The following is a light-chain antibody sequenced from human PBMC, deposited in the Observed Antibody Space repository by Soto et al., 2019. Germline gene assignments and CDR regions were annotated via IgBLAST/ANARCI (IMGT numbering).Light chain of an antibody. J-gene: IGKJ4*01. CDR1: QSINSW. CDR2: KAS. Sequence: DIQMTQSPSTLSAFVGDRVTITCRASQSINSWLAWYQQKPGKAPNLLIYKASNLESGAPSRFSGSGSGTEFTLNISSLQPDDFATYYCQQYHRSPVTFGGGTKVEIK. V-gene: IGKV1-5*03. CDR3: QQYHRSPVT.